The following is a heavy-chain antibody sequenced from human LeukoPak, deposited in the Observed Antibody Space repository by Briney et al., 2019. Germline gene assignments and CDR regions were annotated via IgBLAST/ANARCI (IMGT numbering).Heavy chain of an antibody. J-gene: IGHJ6*02. V-gene: IGHV3-66*01. CDR2: IYSGGST. CDR3: ARDRKDYGRYGMDV. CDR1: GFTVSSNY. D-gene: IGHD4-17*01. Sequence: GGSLRLSCAASGFTVSSNYMTWVRQAPGKGLEWASVIYSGGSTYYADSVKGRFTISRDNSKNTLYLQMNSLRAEDTAVYYCARDRKDYGRYGMDVWGQGTTVTVSS.